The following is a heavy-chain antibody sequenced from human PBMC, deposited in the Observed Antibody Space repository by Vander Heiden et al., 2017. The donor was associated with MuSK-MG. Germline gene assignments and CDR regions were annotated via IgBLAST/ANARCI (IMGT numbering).Heavy chain of an antibody. CDR3: ARVGGVSHFGYGSGGSCYEVSWFDP. CDR1: GYSISSGYY. D-gene: IGHD2-15*01. V-gene: IGHV4-38-2*02. J-gene: IGHJ5*02. Sequence: QVQLQESGPGLVKPSEPLSLTCTVSGYSISSGYYWGWIRQPPGKGLEWIGSIYHSGSTYYNPSLKRRVPISVDTSKNQFSLKRSSVTAADPAVYYCARVGGVSHFGYGSGGSCYEVSWFDPWGQGTLGTVA. CDR2: IYHSGST.